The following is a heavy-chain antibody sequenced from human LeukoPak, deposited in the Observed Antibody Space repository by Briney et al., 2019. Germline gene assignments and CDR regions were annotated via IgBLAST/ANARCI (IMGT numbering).Heavy chain of an antibody. J-gene: IGHJ4*02. CDR2: INHSGST. Sequence: SETRSLTCAVYGGSFSGYYWSWIRQPPGKGVEWIGEINHSGSTNYNPSLKSRVTISVDTSKNQFSLKLSSVTAADTAVYYCARHDYGDYRSFDYWGQGTLATVSS. D-gene: IGHD4-17*01. CDR1: GGSFSGYY. CDR3: ARHDYGDYRSFDY. V-gene: IGHV4-34*01.